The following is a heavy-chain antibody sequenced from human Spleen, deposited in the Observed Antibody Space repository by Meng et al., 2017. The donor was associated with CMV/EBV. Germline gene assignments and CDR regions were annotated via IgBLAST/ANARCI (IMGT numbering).Heavy chain of an antibody. Sequence: ASVKVSCKASGYTFTGYYMHWVRQAPGQGLEWMGWINPNSGGTNYAQKFQGRVTMTTDTSTSTAYMELRSLRSDDTAVYYCARGYSGSRTFDYWGQGTLVTVSS. CDR1: GYTFTGYY. CDR3: ARGYSGSRTFDY. J-gene: IGHJ4*02. D-gene: IGHD1-26*01. CDR2: INPNSGGT. V-gene: IGHV1-2*02.